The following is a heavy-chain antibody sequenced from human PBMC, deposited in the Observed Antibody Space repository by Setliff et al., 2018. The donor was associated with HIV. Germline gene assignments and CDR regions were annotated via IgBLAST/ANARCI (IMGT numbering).Heavy chain of an antibody. Sequence: PSETLSLTCTVSGDSISSCISTHYCTWIRQPPGAGLEWIGYIFNSGTTNYNPSLKSRVTISLDTSKNQFCLKLNSVTAADTAVYYCGRGPHIVGASWAVIDYWGQGSQVTVSS. CDR3: GRGPHIVGASWAVIDY. V-gene: IGHV4-61*05. CDR2: IFNSGTT. D-gene: IGHD1-26*01. CDR1: GDSISSCISTHY. J-gene: IGHJ4*02.